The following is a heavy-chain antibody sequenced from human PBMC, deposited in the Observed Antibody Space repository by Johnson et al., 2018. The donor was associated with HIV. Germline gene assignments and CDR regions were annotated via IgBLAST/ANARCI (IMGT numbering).Heavy chain of an antibody. CDR3: ARESGGSHYVYAFDI. CDR1: EFTFTNAW. Sequence: EVQLVESGGGLVKPGGCLRLSCTSSEFTFTNAWMNWVRQAPGKGLEWVGRITRTADGGTTDYTTPVKGRFTISRDNSKNTLYLQMNSLRAEDTAVYYCARESGGSHYVYAFDIWGQGTMVTVSS. J-gene: IGHJ3*02. D-gene: IGHD2-15*01. CDR2: ITRTADGGTT. V-gene: IGHV3-15*01.